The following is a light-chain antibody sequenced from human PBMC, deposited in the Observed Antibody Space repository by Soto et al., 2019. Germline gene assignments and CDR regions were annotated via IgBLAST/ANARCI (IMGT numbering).Light chain of an antibody. CDR3: QQYNNWPS. Sequence: DTQMTQSPCSLCAPVGQGVTLTCLASQTISSWLAWYQQKPGKAPKLLIYKASTLKSGVPSRFSGSGSGTEFTLTISSLQPEDFVTYYCQQYNNWPSLGQGTKVDIK. CDR1: QTISSW. J-gene: IGKJ1*01. CDR2: KAS. V-gene: IGKV1-5*03.